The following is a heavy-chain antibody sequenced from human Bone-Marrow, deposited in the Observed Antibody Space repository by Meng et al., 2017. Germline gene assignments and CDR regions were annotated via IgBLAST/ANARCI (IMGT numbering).Heavy chain of an antibody. Sequence: GESLKISCAASGFTFTENSMAWVRQAPGKGLQWVSAITSSHATFYAHSVKGRFTISRDKSKNTVYLQMNSLGAEDTAMYYCTKGARLVDYWGQGTLVPVSS. CDR2: ITSSHAT. D-gene: IGHD3-9*01. V-gene: IGHV3-23*01. CDR3: TKGARLVDY. J-gene: IGHJ4*02. CDR1: GFTFTENS.